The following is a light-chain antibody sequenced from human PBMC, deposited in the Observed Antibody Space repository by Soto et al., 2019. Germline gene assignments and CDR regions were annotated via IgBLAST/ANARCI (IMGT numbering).Light chain of an antibody. Sequence: DIQMTQSPSSLSASVGDRVTITCRASQSIRNYLNWYQQKPGKAPKVLIYAASSLQSGVPSRFSVSGSGTEFTLIISSLQPEEFATYYCQQSSSPPLTFGPGTKVAVK. CDR2: AAS. J-gene: IGKJ3*01. CDR3: QQSSSPPLT. CDR1: QSIRNY. V-gene: IGKV1-39*01.